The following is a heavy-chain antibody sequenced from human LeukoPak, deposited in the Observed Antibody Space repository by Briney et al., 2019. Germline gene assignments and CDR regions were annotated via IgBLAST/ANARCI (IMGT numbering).Heavy chain of an antibody. Sequence: GGSLRLSCAASGFIFSRYWMSWVRQAPGKGLEWVANIKQDGSQEYYVDSVKGRLTISRDNTKNSLYLQMSILGAEDTAVYYCATHDFLTGYPYFDYWGQGTLVTVSS. D-gene: IGHD3-9*01. J-gene: IGHJ4*02. CDR1: GFIFSRYW. CDR2: IKQDGSQE. CDR3: ATHDFLTGYPYFDY. V-gene: IGHV3-7*01.